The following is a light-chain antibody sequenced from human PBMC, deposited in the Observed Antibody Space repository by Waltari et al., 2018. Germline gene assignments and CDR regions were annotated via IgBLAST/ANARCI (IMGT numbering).Light chain of an antibody. CDR3: QAWDSSTVV. Sequence: SYELTQPPSVSVSPGQTASITCSGDKLGDKYACWYQQKPGQSPVLVIYQDSKPPSGLPARFSGSNSGNTATLTISGTQAMDEADYYCQAWDSSTVVFGGGTKLTVL. CDR1: KLGDKY. CDR2: QDS. J-gene: IGLJ2*01. V-gene: IGLV3-1*01.